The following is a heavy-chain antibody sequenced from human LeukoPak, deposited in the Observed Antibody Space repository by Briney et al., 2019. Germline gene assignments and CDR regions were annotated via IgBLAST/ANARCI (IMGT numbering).Heavy chain of an antibody. D-gene: IGHD3-9*01. V-gene: IGHV1-2*02. J-gene: IGHJ4*02. CDR1: GYTFTSYA. Sequence: ASVKVSCKASGYTFTSYAMHWVRQAPGQGLEWMGWINPNSGGTNYAQKFQGRVTMTRDTSISTAYMELSRLRSDDTAVYYCARATILRYFGWLLDPLDYWGQGTLVTVSS. CDR2: INPNSGGT. CDR3: ARATILRYFGWLLDPLDY.